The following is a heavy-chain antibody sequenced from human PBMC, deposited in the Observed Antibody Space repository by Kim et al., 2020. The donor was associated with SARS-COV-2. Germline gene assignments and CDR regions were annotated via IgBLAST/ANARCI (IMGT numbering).Heavy chain of an antibody. J-gene: IGHJ4*02. D-gene: IGHD6-6*01. CDR3: AKSPPRSGSSFNFDY. V-gene: IGHV3-23*01. Sequence: DSVKGRFTISRDNSKNTLYLQMNSLRAEDTAVYYCAKSPPRSGSSFNFDYWGQGTLVTVSS.